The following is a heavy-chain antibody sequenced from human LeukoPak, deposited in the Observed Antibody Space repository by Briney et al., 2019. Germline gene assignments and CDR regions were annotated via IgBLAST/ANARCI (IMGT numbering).Heavy chain of an antibody. D-gene: IGHD3-22*01. V-gene: IGHV3-23*01. CDR3: AKAKTWDYYDSSGYYFDY. Sequence: PGGSLRLSCAASGFTFSSYAMSWVRQAPGKGLEWVSAISGSGGSTYYADSVKGQFTISRDNSKNTLYLQMNSLRAEDTAVYYCAKAKTWDYYDSSGYYFDYWGQGTLVTVSS. J-gene: IGHJ4*02. CDR1: GFTFSSYA. CDR2: ISGSGGST.